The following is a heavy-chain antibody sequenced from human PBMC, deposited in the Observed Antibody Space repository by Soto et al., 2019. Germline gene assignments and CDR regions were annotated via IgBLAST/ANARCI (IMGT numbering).Heavy chain of an antibody. Sequence: ASVKVSCKASGYTFTGYYMHWVRQAPGQGLEWMGWMNPNSGNTGYAQKFQGRVTMTRNTSISTAYMELSSLRSEDTAVYYCARRYCSGGSCYSDYWGQGTLVTVSS. D-gene: IGHD2-15*01. V-gene: IGHV1-8*02. J-gene: IGHJ4*02. CDR3: ARRYCSGGSCYSDY. CDR1: GYTFTGYY. CDR2: MNPNSGNT.